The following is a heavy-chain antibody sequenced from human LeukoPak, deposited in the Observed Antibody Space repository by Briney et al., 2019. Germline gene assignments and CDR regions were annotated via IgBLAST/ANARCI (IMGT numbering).Heavy chain of an antibody. Sequence: PGGSLRLSCAASGFTLSSDGMHWVRQAPGKGLEWVAVIWYDGSNKYYADSVKGRFTISRDNSKHTLYLQMNSLRAEDTAVYYCAKAPYYYGSGRDAFDIWGQGTMVTVSS. V-gene: IGHV3-33*06. CDR3: AKAPYYYGSGRDAFDI. CDR2: IWYDGSNK. CDR1: GFTLSSDG. J-gene: IGHJ3*02. D-gene: IGHD3-10*01.